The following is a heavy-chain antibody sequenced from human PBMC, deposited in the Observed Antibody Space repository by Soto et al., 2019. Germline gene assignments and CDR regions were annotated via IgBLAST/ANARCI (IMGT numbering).Heavy chain of an antibody. J-gene: IGHJ6*02. Sequence: PSETLSLTCTISGGSISSYYWSWIRQPPGKGLEWIGYIYYSGSTNYNPSLKSRVTISVDTSKNQFSLKLSSVTAADTAVYYCARDSWGDFTDLQGNYNGMDVWGQGTPVTVSS. CDR1: GGSISSYY. CDR2: IYYSGST. CDR3: ARDSWGDFTDLQGNYNGMDV. D-gene: IGHD3-3*01. V-gene: IGHV4-59*01.